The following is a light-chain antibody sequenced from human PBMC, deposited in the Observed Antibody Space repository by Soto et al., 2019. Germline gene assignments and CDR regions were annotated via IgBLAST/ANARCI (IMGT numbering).Light chain of an antibody. J-gene: IGLJ1*01. CDR1: SGRIASSY. CDR2: DDD. CDR3: HSHDNTNQV. V-gene: IGLV6-57*03. Sequence: NFILTQPHSVSESPGKTVTISCTRSSGRIASSYVQWYQQRPGSAPTTVIYDDDERPSGVPDRFSGSVDSSSNSASLTISRLTTEDEAYYYCHSHDNTNQVFGTGTKLTVL.